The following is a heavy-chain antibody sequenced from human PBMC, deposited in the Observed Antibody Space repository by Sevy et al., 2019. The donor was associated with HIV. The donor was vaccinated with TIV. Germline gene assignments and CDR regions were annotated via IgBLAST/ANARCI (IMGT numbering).Heavy chain of an antibody. D-gene: IGHD6-13*01. CDR2: ISSSSSYI. CDR1: GFTFSSYS. CDR3: ARDPHSSSWPYYFDY. Sequence: GGSLRLSCAASGFTFSSYSMNWVRQAPGKGLEWVSSISSSSSYIYYADSVKDGFTSSRDNAKNSLYLQMNGLGAEDKAVYYCARDPHSSSWPYYFDYWGQGTLVTVSS. V-gene: IGHV3-21*01. J-gene: IGHJ4*02.